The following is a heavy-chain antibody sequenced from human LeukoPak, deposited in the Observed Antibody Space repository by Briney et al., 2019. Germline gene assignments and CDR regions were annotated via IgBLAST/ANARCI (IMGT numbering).Heavy chain of an antibody. CDR2: IRYGGSNK. CDR3: AKDSLHIVVVPAAQPHDAFDI. CDR1: GFTFSSYG. Sequence: GGSLRLSCAVSGFTFSSYGMHWVRQAPGKGLEWVAFIRYGGSNKYYADSVKGRFTISRDNSKNTLYLQMNSLRAEDTAVYYCAKDSLHIVVVPAAQPHDAFDIWGQGTMVTVSS. V-gene: IGHV3-30*02. J-gene: IGHJ3*02. D-gene: IGHD2-2*01.